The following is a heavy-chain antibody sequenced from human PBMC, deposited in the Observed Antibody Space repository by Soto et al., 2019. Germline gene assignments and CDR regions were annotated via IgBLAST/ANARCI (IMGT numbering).Heavy chain of an antibody. CDR1: AYTFTSYD. CDR3: ASRLNNDYFGY. V-gene: IGHV1-8*01. J-gene: IGHJ4*02. Sequence: ASVKVSCKASAYTFTSYDINWVRQATGQGLEWMGRMNPNSGNTGYAQKYQGRVTITSNTYISTAYMELSSLRSENTAVYYFASRLNNDYFGYWGQGTLVLVSS. CDR2: MNPNSGNT.